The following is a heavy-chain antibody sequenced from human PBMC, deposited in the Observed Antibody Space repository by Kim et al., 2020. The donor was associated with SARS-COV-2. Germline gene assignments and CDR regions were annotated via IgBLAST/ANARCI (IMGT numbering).Heavy chain of an antibody. D-gene: IGHD2-15*01. CDR3: ARDPHHCSGGSCYDY. Sequence: ADTVKGRFPNSREKSKNTVYLKMNSLRAEDTAVYYCARDPHHCSGGSCYDYWGQGTLVTVSS. J-gene: IGHJ4*02. V-gene: IGHV3-30*07.